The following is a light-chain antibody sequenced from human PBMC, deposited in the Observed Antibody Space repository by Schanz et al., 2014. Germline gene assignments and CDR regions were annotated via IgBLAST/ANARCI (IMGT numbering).Light chain of an antibody. J-gene: IGLJ2*01. CDR2: DVS. V-gene: IGLV2-23*01. CDR1: SSDVGSYNL. Sequence: QSALTQPASVSGSPGQSITISCTGTSSDVGSYNLVSWYQQHPGKAPKLIIYDVSKWPSGVSNRFSGSKSGNTASLTISGLQAEDEADYYCCSYAGTSTVLFGGGTKLTVL. CDR3: CSYAGTSTVL.